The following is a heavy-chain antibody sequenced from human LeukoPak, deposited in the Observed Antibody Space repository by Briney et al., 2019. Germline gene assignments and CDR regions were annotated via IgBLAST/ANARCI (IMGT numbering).Heavy chain of an antibody. V-gene: IGHV3-33*05. CDR2: ILYDGSDS. CDR3: ARDRDSSSHYFDY. J-gene: IGHJ4*02. D-gene: IGHD6-6*01. CDR1: GFTFRSHG. Sequence: GGSLRLSCAASGFTFRSHGMHWVRRAPGKGLEWVGVILYDGSDSYYTDSVKGRFTLSRDSSKNTLYLQMNSLRAEDTAVYFCARDRDSSSHYFDYWGQGALVTVSS.